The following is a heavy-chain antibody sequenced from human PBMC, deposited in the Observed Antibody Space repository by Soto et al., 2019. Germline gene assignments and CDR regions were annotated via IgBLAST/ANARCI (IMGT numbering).Heavy chain of an antibody. CDR3: ARYSSSWSKYVQH. V-gene: IGHV4-34*01. CDR1: GGSLSGYY. D-gene: IGHD6-13*01. Sequence: PSETLSLTCAVYGGSLSGYYWSWIRQTPGKRLEWIGDINHGGSANYNPSLKSRVTFSLDPSKSQFSLKLSSVIAADTAVYYCARYSSSWSKYVQHWGRGTLVTVSS. CDR2: INHGGSA. J-gene: IGHJ1*01.